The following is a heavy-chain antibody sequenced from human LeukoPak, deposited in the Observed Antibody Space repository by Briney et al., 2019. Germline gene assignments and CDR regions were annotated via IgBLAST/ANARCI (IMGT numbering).Heavy chain of an antibody. Sequence: PGGSLRLSCAASGFTFSDYYMSWIRQAPGKGLEWVANINHDGSEKYYMDSVKGRFTISRDNAKDSLSLQMNSLRAEDTAVYYCARGDKSAWYWADYWGQGTLVTVSS. CDR1: GFTFSDYY. V-gene: IGHV3-7*01. D-gene: IGHD6-19*01. J-gene: IGHJ4*02. CDR3: ARGDKSAWYWADY. CDR2: INHDGSEK.